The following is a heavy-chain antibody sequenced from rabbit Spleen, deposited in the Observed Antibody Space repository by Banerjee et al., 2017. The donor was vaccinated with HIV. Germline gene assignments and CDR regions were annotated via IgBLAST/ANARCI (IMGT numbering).Heavy chain of an antibody. CDR2: IDSGSSGFT. CDR1: GVSFSSNYY. D-gene: IGHD1-1*01. Sequence: LVQPEGSLTLTCTASGVSFSSNYYMCWVRQAPGKGLEWIACIDSGSSGFTYFASWAKGRFTISKTSSTTVTLQMTSLTAADTATYFCARDLTNVIGWNFGWWGQGTLVTVS. CDR3: ARDLTNVIGWNFGW. V-gene: IGHV1S40*01. J-gene: IGHJ4*01.